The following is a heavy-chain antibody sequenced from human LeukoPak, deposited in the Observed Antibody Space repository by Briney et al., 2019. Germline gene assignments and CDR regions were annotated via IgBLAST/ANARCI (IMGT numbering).Heavy chain of an antibody. D-gene: IGHD3-22*01. CDR2: ISTYNGDT. J-gene: IGHJ4*02. CDR3: ARGFPPRRQYDSSGYYSYYFDY. Sequence: WASVKVSCKASGYTFSSYGITWVRQAPGQGLEWMGWISTYNGDTNYAQNLQGRVTMTTDTSTSTAYMELRSLRSDDTAVYYCARGFPPRRQYDSSGYYSYYFDYWGQGTLVTVSS. CDR1: GYTFSSYG. V-gene: IGHV1-18*01.